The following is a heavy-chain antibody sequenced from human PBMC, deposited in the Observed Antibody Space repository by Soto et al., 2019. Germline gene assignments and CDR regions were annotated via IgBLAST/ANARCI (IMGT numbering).Heavy chain of an antibody. CDR3: ARHLAHQDSSGFYYLDQ. V-gene: IGHV4-39*01. D-gene: IGHD3-22*01. Sequence: TSETLSLTCTVSGGSFSSTSYYWGWIRQPPGKGLEWIGTIDYSGSTYYNPSLKSRVTMSVDTSKSHFSLKLISVTAADTAVYYCARHLAHQDSSGFYYLDQWGQGTLVTVSS. J-gene: IGHJ4*02. CDR2: IDYSGST. CDR1: GGSFSSTSYY.